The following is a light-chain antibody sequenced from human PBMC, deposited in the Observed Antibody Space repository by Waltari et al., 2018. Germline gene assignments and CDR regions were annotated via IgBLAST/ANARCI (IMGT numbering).Light chain of an antibody. V-gene: IGKV3-20*01. CDR1: QSVGRT. Sequence: EIVLTQSPGTLSLSPGERATLSCRASQSVGRTLAWYRQKPGQAPRLLIYGASNRATGTPDRFSGSGSGTDFSLTISRLDPADFAVYYCQHYVRLPVAFGQGTTVEIK. CDR3: QHYVRLPVA. J-gene: IGKJ1*01. CDR2: GAS.